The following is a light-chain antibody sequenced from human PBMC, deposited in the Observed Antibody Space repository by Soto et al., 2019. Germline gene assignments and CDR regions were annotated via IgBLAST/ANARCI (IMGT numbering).Light chain of an antibody. J-gene: IGLJ1*01. CDR2: YNN. Sequence: QSVLTQPRSVSGSPGQSVSISCTGSNSNIASNTVNWYQHLPGTAPKLLIYYNNQRPSGVPDRFSGSKSGTSASLAISGLQSEDESDYYCAAWDDTLKRYVFGTGTKVTLL. CDR1: NSNIASNT. V-gene: IGLV1-44*01. CDR3: AAWDDTLKRYV.